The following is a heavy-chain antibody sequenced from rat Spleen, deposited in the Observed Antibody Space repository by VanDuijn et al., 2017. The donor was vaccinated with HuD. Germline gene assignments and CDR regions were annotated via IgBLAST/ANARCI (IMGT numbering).Heavy chain of an antibody. CDR3: SRGPPRDAVDYYYGYYFDY. CDR2: ISSGGAT. D-gene: IGHD1-6*01. J-gene: IGHJ2*01. V-gene: IGHV2-6*01. CDR1: GFSVTSNS. Sequence: QVQLKESGPGLVQPSQTLSLTCTVSGFSVTSNSVSWVRQPPGKVLEWIAAISSGGATYYNSALKSRLSISRDTSKSQVFLKMNSLQTEDTAIYFCSRGPPRDAVDYYYGYYFDYWGQGVMVTVSS.